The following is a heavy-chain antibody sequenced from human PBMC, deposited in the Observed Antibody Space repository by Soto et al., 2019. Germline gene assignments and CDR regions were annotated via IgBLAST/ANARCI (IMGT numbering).Heavy chain of an antibody. V-gene: IGHV4-59*01. CDR1: GGSLTSYY. J-gene: IGHJ4*02. D-gene: IGHD3-3*01. Sequence: QVQLQESGPGLVKPSATLSLTCSVSGGSLTSYYWRWIRQPPGKGLEWIGYTDSGGSTRYTPSLKRRVNTRVDTSKNQFSLRLSSLTAAEAAMFYCAKSFAGVTFAGWGLGTLVTVSS. CDR2: TDSGGST. CDR3: AKSFAGVTFAG.